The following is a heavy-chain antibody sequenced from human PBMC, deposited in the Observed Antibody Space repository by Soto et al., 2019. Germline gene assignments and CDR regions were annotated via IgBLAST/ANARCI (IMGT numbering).Heavy chain of an antibody. CDR2: ISGSGGST. Sequence: EVQLLESGGGLVQPGGSLRLSCAASGFTFSSYAMSWVRQAPGKGREWVSAISGSGGSTYYADSVKGRFTISRDNSKSTLYLHMNRLRAEDTAVYYCAKVLYEGGPNLYSGYAPVHYWGQGTLVTVSS. V-gene: IGHV3-23*01. CDR3: AKVLYEGGPNLYSGYAPVHY. J-gene: IGHJ4*02. CDR1: GFTFSSYA. D-gene: IGHD5-12*01.